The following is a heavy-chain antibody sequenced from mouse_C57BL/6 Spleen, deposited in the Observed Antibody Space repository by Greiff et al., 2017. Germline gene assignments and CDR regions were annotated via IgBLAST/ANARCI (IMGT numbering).Heavy chain of an antibody. CDR1: GYTFTTYP. V-gene: IGHV1-47*01. CDR2: FHPYNDDT. CDR3: ARRIVYYGSSYGYAMDY. Sequence: QVQLQQSGAELVKPGASVKMSCKASGYTFTTYPIEWMKQNHGKSLEWIGNFHPYNDDTKYNEKFNGKATLTVEKSSSTVYLELSRLTSDDSAVYYCARRIVYYGSSYGYAMDYWGQGTSVTVSS. J-gene: IGHJ4*01. D-gene: IGHD1-1*01.